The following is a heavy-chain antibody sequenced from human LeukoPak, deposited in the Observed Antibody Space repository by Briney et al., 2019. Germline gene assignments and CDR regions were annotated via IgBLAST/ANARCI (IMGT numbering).Heavy chain of an antibody. Sequence: SETLSLTCTVSGGSISSNSYYWGWIRQPPGKGLQWIGNIYYSGSTYYNPSLKSRVTMSVDTSKNQFSLKLSSVTATDTAVYYCASDDSGYDNWGQGTLVTVSS. J-gene: IGHJ4*02. CDR1: GGSISSNSYY. V-gene: IGHV4-39*01. CDR2: IYYSGST. CDR3: ASDDSGYDN. D-gene: IGHD3-22*01.